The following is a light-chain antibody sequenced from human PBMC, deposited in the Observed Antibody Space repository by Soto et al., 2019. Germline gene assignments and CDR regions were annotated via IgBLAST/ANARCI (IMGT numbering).Light chain of an antibody. CDR2: GAS. Sequence: EIVLTQSPGTLSLSPGERATLSCRASQSVSSSYLAWYQQKPGQAPRLLIYGASSRATGIPDRFSGSGSGTDFTLTISRLEPEDFAVYYWQQYGSSLRVTFGGGTKVEIK. CDR3: QQYGSSLRVT. CDR1: QSVSSSY. V-gene: IGKV3-20*01. J-gene: IGKJ4*01.